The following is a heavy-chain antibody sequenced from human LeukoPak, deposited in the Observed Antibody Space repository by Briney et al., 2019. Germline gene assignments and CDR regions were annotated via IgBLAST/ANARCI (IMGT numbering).Heavy chain of an antibody. V-gene: IGHV1-46*01. D-gene: IGHD1-14*01. CDR3: ALLGGNPFDY. CDR1: GYTFTTYY. CDR2: INPSGGST. J-gene: IGHJ4*02. Sequence: ASVKVSCKASGYTFTTYYMHWVRQAPGQGLEWMGIINPSGGSTSYAQKFQGRVTMTRDTSTSTFYMELSSLRSEDTAVYYCALLGGNPFDYWGQGPRSPSPQ.